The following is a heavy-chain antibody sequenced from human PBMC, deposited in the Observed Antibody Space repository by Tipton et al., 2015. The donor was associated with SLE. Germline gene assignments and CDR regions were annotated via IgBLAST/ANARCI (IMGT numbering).Heavy chain of an antibody. CDR2: IYYSGSK. CDR3: AIGLRTEHYDCWSGYYTVHYGMEV. J-gene: IGHJ6*02. Sequence: TLSLTCSVSGGSISSYYWSWIRQPPGKGLEWIGHIYYSGSKNYNPSLKSRVTISVDTSKNQFTLKLSSVTASDTAVYHCAIGLRTEHYDCWSGYYTVHYGMEVWGQGTTVTVSS. D-gene: IGHD3-3*01. CDR1: GGSISSYY. V-gene: IGHV4-59*12.